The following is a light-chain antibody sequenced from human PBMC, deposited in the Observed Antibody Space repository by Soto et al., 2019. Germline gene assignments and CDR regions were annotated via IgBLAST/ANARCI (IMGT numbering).Light chain of an antibody. Sequence: DIQMTQSPSSLSASVGDSVTITCRASLHISNYLNWYQQKPGKAPTLLIYTTSTLQTGVPSRFSGSGSGTEFTLTITNLQPEDFATYFCQQSYSITFGQGTRLEIK. CDR3: QQSYSIT. J-gene: IGKJ5*01. CDR2: TTS. CDR1: LHISNY. V-gene: IGKV1-39*01.